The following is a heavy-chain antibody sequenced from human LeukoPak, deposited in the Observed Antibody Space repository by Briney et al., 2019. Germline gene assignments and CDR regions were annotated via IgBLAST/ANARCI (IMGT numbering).Heavy chain of an antibody. CDR2: IKGGGGDP. Sequence: GGSLRLSCAASGFTFSTYAMGWVRQAPWKGLEWVSSIKGGGGDPFYADPVKGRFTISRDNSKNTLFLQLNSLRAEDTAVYYCARGGHDFNPFYWWGQGTLVTVSS. D-gene: IGHD2-21*02. CDR3: ARGGHDFNPFYW. CDR1: GFTFSTYA. V-gene: IGHV3-23*01. J-gene: IGHJ4*02.